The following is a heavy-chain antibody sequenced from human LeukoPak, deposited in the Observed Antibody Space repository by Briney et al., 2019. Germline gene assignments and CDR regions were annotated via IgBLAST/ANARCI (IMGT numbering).Heavy chain of an antibody. V-gene: IGHV1-18*01. Sequence: ASVKVSCKASGYAFTNYAISWVRQAPGQGLEWMGWISVYNSNTKYAQKLQGRVTMTAETSTTTAYMELRSMRSDDTAVYYCARGYCSRATRRHFDYWGQGALVTVSS. CDR2: ISVYNSNT. J-gene: IGHJ4*02. D-gene: IGHD2-2*01. CDR3: ARGYCSRATRRHFDY. CDR1: GYAFTNYA.